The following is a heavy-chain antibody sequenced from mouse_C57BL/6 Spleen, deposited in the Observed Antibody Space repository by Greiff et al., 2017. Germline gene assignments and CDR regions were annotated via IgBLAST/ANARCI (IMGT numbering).Heavy chain of an antibody. V-gene: IGHV3-6*01. CDR3: ARWSTPVVYFDY. D-gene: IGHD1-1*02. CDR1: GYSITSGYY. J-gene: IGHJ2*01. Sequence: EVQLVESGPGLVKPSQSLSLTCSVTGYSITSGYYWNWIRQFPGNKLEWMGYPSYDGNNNYNPSVKNRISITRDTTKNQFFLRLNSVTSEDTATYYCARWSTPVVYFDYWGQGTTLTVSS. CDR2: PSYDGNN.